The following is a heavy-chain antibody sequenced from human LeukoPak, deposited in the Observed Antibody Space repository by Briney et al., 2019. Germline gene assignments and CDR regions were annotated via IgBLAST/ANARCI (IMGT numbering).Heavy chain of an antibody. Sequence: ASETLSLTCTISGGSISSYYWSWIRQPPGKGLEWIGYIYYSGSTNYNPSLKSRVTISVDTSKNQFSLKLSSVTAADTAVYYCARGSGSGCYYLFDYWGQGTLVTVSS. CDR1: GGSISSYY. V-gene: IGHV4-59*01. J-gene: IGHJ4*02. CDR3: ARGSGSGCYYLFDY. D-gene: IGHD3-10*01. CDR2: IYYSGST.